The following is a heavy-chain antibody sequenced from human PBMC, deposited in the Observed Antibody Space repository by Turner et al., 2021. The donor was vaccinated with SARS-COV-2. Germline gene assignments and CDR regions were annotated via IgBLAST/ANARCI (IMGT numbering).Heavy chain of an antibody. Sequence: EVQLLESGGGLVQPGGSLRLSCAASGFSFSDYSMNWVRQAPGKGLEWVSPISSSSSYIYYADSVKGRFTISRDNAKNSLYLQMNSLRAEDTAVYYCARDLRSGSFPYWGQGTLVTVSS. J-gene: IGHJ4*02. V-gene: IGHV3-21*01. D-gene: IGHD1-26*01. CDR1: GFSFSDYS. CDR3: ARDLRSGSFPY. CDR2: ISSSSSYI.